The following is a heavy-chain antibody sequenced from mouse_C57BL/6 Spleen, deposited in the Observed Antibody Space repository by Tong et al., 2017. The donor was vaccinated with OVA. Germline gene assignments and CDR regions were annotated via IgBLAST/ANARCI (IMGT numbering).Heavy chain of an antibody. Sequence: VQLQESGPELVRPGESVKISCKGSGYTFTDYAMHWVKQSHAKSLEWIGVISIHYDNTNYNQKFKGKATMTVDKSSSTAYMELARLTSEDSAIYYCARGITTATWGFAYWGQGTLVTVSA. D-gene: IGHD1-2*01. CDR3: ARGITTATWGFAY. J-gene: IGHJ3*01. CDR1: GYTFTDYA. V-gene: IGHV1-67*01. CDR2: ISIHYDNT.